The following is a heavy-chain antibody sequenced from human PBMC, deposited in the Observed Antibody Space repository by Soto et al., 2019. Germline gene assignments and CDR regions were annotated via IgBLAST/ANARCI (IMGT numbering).Heavy chain of an antibody. Sequence: ASVKVSCKASGYTFTGYYMHWVRQAPGQGLEWMGWINPNSGGTNYAQKFQGWVTMTRDTSISTAYMELSRLRSDDTAMYYCARGGATSFGVVHYYYYGMDVWGQGTTVTVSS. CDR1: GYTFTGYY. J-gene: IGHJ6*02. CDR3: ARGGATSFGVVHYYYYGMDV. V-gene: IGHV1-2*04. D-gene: IGHD3-3*01. CDR2: INPNSGGT.